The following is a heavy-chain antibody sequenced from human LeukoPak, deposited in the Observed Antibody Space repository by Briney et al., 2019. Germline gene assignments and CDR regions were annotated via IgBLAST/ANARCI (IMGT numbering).Heavy chain of an antibody. V-gene: IGHV3-23*01. CDR3: AKGTRLLRFLEWLLYFRY. Sequence: GGSLRLSCAASGFTFSSYAMSWVRQAPGKGLEWASAISGSGGSTYYADSVKGRFTISRDNSKNTLYLQMNSLRAEDTAVYYCAKGTRLLRFLEWLLYFRYWGQGTLVTVSS. CDR1: GFTFSSYA. J-gene: IGHJ4*02. CDR2: ISGSGGST. D-gene: IGHD3-3*01.